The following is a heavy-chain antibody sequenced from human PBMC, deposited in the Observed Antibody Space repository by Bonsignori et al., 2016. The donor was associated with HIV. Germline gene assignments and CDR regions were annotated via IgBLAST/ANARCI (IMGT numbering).Heavy chain of an antibody. CDR3: ARGGTGNYYYYYMDV. Sequence: IRQPPGKGLEWIGRIYTSGSTNYNPSLKSRVTISVDTSKNQFSLNLSSVTAADTAVYYCARGGTGNYYYYYMDVWGKGTTVTVSS. CDR2: IYTSGST. J-gene: IGHJ6*03. V-gene: IGHV4-61*02.